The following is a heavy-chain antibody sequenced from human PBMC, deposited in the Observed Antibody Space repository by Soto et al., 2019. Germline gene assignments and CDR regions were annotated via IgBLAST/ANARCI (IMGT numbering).Heavy chain of an antibody. D-gene: IGHD4-4*01. CDR3: AGNLDSHYNVSHAPSNP. J-gene: IGHJ5*02. CDR2: IIPIFGII. CDR1: GGTFSTYT. Sequence: QVQLVQSGAEVKKPGSSVKVSCKASGGTFSTYTITWVRQAPGQGLEWMGRIIPIFGIINYAQKFQGRVTISADKLTATAYMELTGRRSDDTPGYYCAGNLDSHYNVSHAPSNPWGQGTLVTVSS. V-gene: IGHV1-69*02.